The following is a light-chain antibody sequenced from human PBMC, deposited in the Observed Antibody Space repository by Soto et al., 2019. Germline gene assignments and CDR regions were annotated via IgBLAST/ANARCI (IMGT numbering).Light chain of an antibody. CDR3: QQYNNWPLT. CDR1: QSVSSN. CDR2: DAS. V-gene: IGKV3-15*01. Sequence: EIVMTQTPATLSVSQGERATLSCRASQSVSSNLAWYQQKPGQAPRLLIYDASTRATGIPATFSGSGSGTEFTLTISSLQSEDFAVYYCQQYNNWPLTFGGGTKVEIK. J-gene: IGKJ4*01.